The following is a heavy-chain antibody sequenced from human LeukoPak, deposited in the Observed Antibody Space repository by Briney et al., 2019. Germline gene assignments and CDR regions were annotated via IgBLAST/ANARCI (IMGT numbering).Heavy chain of an antibody. CDR2: INPNSGGT. V-gene: IGHV1-2*02. CDR3: AREGYSYGYRDYFDY. CDR1: GYTFTGYY. D-gene: IGHD5-18*01. J-gene: IGHJ4*02. Sequence: ASVKVSCKASGYTFTGYYMNWVRQAPGQGLEWMGWINPNSGGTNYAQKFQGRVTMTRDTSISTAYMELSRLRSDDTAVYYCAREGYSYGYRDYFDYWGQGTLVTVSS.